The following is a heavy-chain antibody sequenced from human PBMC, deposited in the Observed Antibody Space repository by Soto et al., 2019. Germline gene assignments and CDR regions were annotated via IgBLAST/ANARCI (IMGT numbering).Heavy chain of an antibody. J-gene: IGHJ4*02. CDR1: GGSFSGYY. D-gene: IGHD3-9*01. CDR3: ARGRLYYDILTGYYSSSGLFDY. Sequence: SETLSLTCAVYGGSFSGYYWSWIRQPPGKGLEWIGEINHSGSTNYNPSLKSRVTISVDTSKNQFSLKLSSVTAADTAVYYCARGRLYYDILTGYYSSSGLFDYWGQGTLVTVS. V-gene: IGHV4-34*01. CDR2: INHSGST.